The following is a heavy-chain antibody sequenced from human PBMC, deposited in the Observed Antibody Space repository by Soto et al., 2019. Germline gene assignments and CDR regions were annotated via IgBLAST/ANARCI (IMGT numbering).Heavy chain of an antibody. V-gene: IGHV3-30-3*01. D-gene: IGHD6-19*01. CDR2: ISYDGGNK. CDR3: ARDLYTSGWLGPSLLGPIIGY. J-gene: IGHJ4*02. CDR1: GFTFSSYA. Sequence: QVQLVESGGGVVQPGRSLRLSCAASGFTFSSYALHWVRQAPGKGLEWVAVISYDGGNKYYADSVKGRFTISRDNSKNTLYLQMNSLRAEDTAVCYCARDLYTSGWLGPSLLGPIIGYWGQGTLVTVSS.